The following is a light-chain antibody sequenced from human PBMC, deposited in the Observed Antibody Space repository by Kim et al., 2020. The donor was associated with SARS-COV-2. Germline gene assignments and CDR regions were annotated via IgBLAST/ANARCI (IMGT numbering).Light chain of an antibody. CDR2: NDN. V-gene: IGLV1-44*01. CDR1: SSNGGCHF. J-gene: IGLJ3*02. CDR3: ATWDVTLNGWV. Sequence: RLTSAGLGSSSNGGCHFVNGYQQLPGTAPKVFIYNDNQRPSGVPDRFSGSRSGTSASLAISGLQSEDEADYYCATWDVTLNGWVFGGGTQLTVL.